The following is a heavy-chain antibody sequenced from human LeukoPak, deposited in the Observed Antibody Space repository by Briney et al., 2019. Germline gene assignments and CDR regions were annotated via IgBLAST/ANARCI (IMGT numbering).Heavy chain of an antibody. V-gene: IGHV3-21*01. CDR3: ARDAGYRSGGSCSPDYMDV. CDR2: ISSSSSYI. J-gene: IGHJ6*03. D-gene: IGHD2-15*01. Sequence: GGSLRLSCAASGFTFSSYSMNWVRRAPGKGLEWVSSISSSSSYIYYADSVKGRFTISRDNAKNSLYLQMNSLRAEDTAVYYCARDAGYRSGGSCSPDYMDVWGKGTTVTVSS. CDR1: GFTFSSYS.